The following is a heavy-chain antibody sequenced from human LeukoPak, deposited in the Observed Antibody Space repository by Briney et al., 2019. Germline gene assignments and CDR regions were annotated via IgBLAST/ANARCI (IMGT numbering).Heavy chain of an antibody. CDR3: AKVVGASWGAFDY. D-gene: IGHD1-26*01. Sequence: RGGSLRLSCAASGFTFSNYAITWVRQAPGKGLDRVSTISGSGGSTYYTDSVKGRFTISRDNSKNTLYLQMNSLRAEDTAVYYCAKVVGASWGAFDYWGQGTLVTVSS. J-gene: IGHJ4*02. V-gene: IGHV3-23*01. CDR2: ISGSGGST. CDR1: GFTFSNYA.